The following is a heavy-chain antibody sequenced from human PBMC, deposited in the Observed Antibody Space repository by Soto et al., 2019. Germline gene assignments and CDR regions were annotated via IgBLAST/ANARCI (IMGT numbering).Heavy chain of an antibody. CDR2: INHSGST. V-gene: IGHV4-34*01. CDR1: GGSFSGYY. CDR3: ARGGNTAMVYNWFDP. Sequence: SETLSLTCAVYGGSFSGYYWSWIRQPPGKGLEWIGEINHSGSTNYNPSLKSRVTISVDTSKNQFSLKLSSVTAADTAVYYCARGGNTAMVYNWFDPWGQGTLVTVS. D-gene: IGHD5-18*01. J-gene: IGHJ5*02.